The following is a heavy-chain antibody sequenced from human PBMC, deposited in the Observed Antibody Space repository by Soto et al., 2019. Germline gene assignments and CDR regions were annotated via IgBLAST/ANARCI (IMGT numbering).Heavy chain of an antibody. CDR3: AKCDRGSSWHGGVDY. J-gene: IGHJ4*02. Sequence: QVQLVESGGGVVQPGGSLRLSCAASGFTFSSYGMHWVRQAPGKGLEWVAVISYDGSNKYYADSVKGRFTISRDNSKNTLYLQMNSLRAEDTAVYYCAKCDRGSSWHGGVDYWGQGTLVTVSS. CDR2: ISYDGSNK. V-gene: IGHV3-30*18. CDR1: GFTFSSYG. D-gene: IGHD6-13*01.